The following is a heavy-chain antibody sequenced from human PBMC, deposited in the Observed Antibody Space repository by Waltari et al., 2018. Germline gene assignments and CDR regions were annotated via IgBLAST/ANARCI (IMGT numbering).Heavy chain of an antibody. V-gene: IGHV1-2*06. CDR2: INPNGGGT. D-gene: IGHD2-2*01. CDR1: GYTFTGYY. CDR3: ARGYCSSTSCYNWFDP. J-gene: IGHJ5*02. Sequence: QVQLVQSGAEVKKPGASVKVSCKASGYTFTGYYMHWVRQAPGQGREWMGRINPNGGGTNYAQKFQGRVTMTRDTSVSTAYMELSRLRSDDTAVYYCARGYCSSTSCYNWFDPWGQGTLVTVSS.